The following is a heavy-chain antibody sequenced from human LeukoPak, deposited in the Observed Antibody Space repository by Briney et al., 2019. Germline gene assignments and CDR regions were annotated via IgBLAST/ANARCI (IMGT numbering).Heavy chain of an antibody. CDR3: ARRDFSGWYEDY. V-gene: IGHV3-66*01. CDR1: GFAVSSNY. D-gene: IGHD6-19*01. J-gene: IGHJ4*02. CDR2: IYSGGST. Sequence: PGGSLRLSCAASGFAVSSNYMSWVRQAPGKGLEWVSVIYSGGSTYYADSVKGRFTISRDNSKNTLYLQMNSLRAEDTAVYYCARRDFSGWYEDYWGQGTLVTVSS.